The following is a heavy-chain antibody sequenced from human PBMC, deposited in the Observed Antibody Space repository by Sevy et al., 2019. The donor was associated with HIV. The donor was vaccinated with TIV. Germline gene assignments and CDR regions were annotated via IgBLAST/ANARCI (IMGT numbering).Heavy chain of an antibody. V-gene: IGHV3-21*01. J-gene: IGHJ4*01. Sequence: GGSLRLSCAASGFTFSSYTLNWVRQAPGKGLEWVSSIIYSSEYIYYADSVKGRFTISRDNAKNSLYLQMNSLRAEDTAVYYCATDQGGYDPFDYWGQGTLVTVSS. CDR1: GFTFSSYT. D-gene: IGHD5-12*01. CDR2: IIYSSEYI. CDR3: ATDQGGYDPFDY.